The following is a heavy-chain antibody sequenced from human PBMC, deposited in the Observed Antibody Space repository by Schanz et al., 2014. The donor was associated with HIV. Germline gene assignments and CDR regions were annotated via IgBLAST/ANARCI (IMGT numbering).Heavy chain of an antibody. V-gene: IGHV3-30*03. J-gene: IGHJ4*02. D-gene: IGHD4-17*01. CDR1: GFTFRTHG. Sequence: QVQLVESGGGVVQPGRSLRLSCAASGFTFRTHGIHWARQAPAKGLEWGAVISYDGGNKYYADSVKGRFTISRDNSKNTLYLQMNSLRAEDTAVYYCATAAVTDYSDNWGQGTLVTVSS. CDR2: ISYDGGNK. CDR3: ATAAVTDYSDN.